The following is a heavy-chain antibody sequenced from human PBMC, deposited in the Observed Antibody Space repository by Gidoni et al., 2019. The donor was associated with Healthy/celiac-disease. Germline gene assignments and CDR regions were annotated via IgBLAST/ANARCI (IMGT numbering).Heavy chain of an antibody. CDR1: GGSISSSSYY. V-gene: IGHV4-39*01. D-gene: IGHD3-22*01. CDR3: AKYTMMIDY. J-gene: IGHJ4*02. Sequence: QLQLQESGPGLVKPSETLSLTCTVSGGSISSSSYYWGWSRQPPGKGLEGIGSIYYSGSTYYNPSLNSRVTIAVDTSKNQFSLKLSSVTAADTAVYYCAKYTMMIDYWGQGTLVTVSS. CDR2: IYYSGST.